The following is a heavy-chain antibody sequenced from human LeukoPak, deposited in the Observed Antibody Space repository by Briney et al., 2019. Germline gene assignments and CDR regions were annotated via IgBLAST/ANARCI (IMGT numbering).Heavy chain of an antibody. CDR3: ARRVAYCGGACSKGLDAFDL. CDR1: GFTFSSYW. V-gene: IGHV3-74*01. D-gene: IGHD2-21*02. CDR2: INSDGSST. Sequence: PGGSLRLSCAASGFTFSSYWMHWVRQAPGKGLVWVSRINSDGSSTRYANSVKGRFNISRDNAKNSLYLQMTSMRAEDTAVYYCARRVAYCGGACSKGLDAFDLWGQGTMVTVSS. J-gene: IGHJ3*01.